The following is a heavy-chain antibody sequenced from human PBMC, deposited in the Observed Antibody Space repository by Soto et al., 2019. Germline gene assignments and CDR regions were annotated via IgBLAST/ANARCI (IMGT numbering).Heavy chain of an antibody. CDR1: DGSISGYY. Sequence: PSETVCHTCTVSDGSISGYYWGWIRQPPGKGLEWIGSIYYSGSTYYNPSLKSRVTISVDTSKNQFSLKLSSVTAADTAVYYCARGGITVAGSGWFDPWGLGTLVTVS. D-gene: IGHD6-19*01. J-gene: IGHJ5*02. CDR3: ARGGITVAGSGWFDP. CDR2: IYYSGST. V-gene: IGHV4-39*01.